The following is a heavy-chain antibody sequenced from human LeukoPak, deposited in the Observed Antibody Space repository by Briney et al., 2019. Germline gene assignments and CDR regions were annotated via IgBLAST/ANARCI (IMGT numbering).Heavy chain of an antibody. CDR1: GYTFTSYD. Sequence: ASVKVSCKASGYTFTSYDINWVRQATGQGLEWMGWMNPNSGNTGYAQKFQGRVTMNRNTSISTAYMELSSLRSEDTAVYYCARGPLLFYYDSSGYNNAFDIWGQGTMVTVSS. J-gene: IGHJ3*02. V-gene: IGHV1-8*01. D-gene: IGHD3-22*01. CDR3: ARGPLLFYYDSSGYNNAFDI. CDR2: MNPNSGNT.